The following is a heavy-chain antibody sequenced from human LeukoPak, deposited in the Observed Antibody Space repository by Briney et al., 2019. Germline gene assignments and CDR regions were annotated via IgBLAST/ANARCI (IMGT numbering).Heavy chain of an antibody. J-gene: IGHJ5*02. V-gene: IGHV4-30-4*01. D-gene: IGHD6-13*01. CDR2: IYYSGST. Sequence: SQTLSLTCTVSGGSISSGDYYWSWICQPPGKGLEWIGYIYYSGSTYYNPSLKSRVTISVYTSKNQFSLKLSSVTAADTAVYYCARGVGAAAQVWFDPWGQGTLVTVSS. CDR1: GGSISSGDYY. CDR3: ARGVGAAAQVWFDP.